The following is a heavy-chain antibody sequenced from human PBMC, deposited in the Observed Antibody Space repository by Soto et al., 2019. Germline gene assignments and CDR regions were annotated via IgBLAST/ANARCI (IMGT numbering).Heavy chain of an antibody. D-gene: IGHD2-2*01. V-gene: IGHV1-69*01. CDR2: IIPIFGTA. Sequence: QVQLVQSGAEVKKPGSSVKVSCKASGGTFSSYAISWVRQAPGQGLEWMGGIIPIFGTANYAQKFQGRVTITADEDTSTAYMELSSLRSEDTAVYYCASGEIVVVPAATYYYGMDVWGQGTTVTVSS. CDR3: ASGEIVVVPAATYYYGMDV. J-gene: IGHJ6*02. CDR1: GGTFSSYA.